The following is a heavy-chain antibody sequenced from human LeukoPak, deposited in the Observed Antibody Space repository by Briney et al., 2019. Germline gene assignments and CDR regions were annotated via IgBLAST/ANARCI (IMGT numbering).Heavy chain of an antibody. V-gene: IGHV3-72*01. CDR3: ARRSSGVTISSYGMDV. CDR1: GFTFSDHY. Sequence: PGGSLRLSCAASGFTFSDHYMDWVRQAPGKGLEWVGRTKNKGNSYTTQYAACGKGRFTIARDDSTSSLYLQMNSLKSDATAVYYCARRSSGVTISSYGMDVWGKGTPVTVSS. J-gene: IGHJ6*04. D-gene: IGHD3-9*01. CDR2: TKNKGNSYTT.